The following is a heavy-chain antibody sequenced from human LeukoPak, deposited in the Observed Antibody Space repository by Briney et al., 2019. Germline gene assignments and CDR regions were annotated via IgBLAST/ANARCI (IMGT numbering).Heavy chain of an antibody. CDR3: AKDAQRGFDYSNSLEY. CDR1: GFTFSHFG. V-gene: IGHV3-33*06. J-gene: IGHJ4*02. D-gene: IGHD4-11*01. CDR2: IWSDGTNK. Sequence: GGSMRLSCAASGFTFSHFGFRWVRQAPGKGLEWVAVIWSDGTNKYYGDSVKGRFIIQRDDSQKTVYLQMNRLRAEDTAIYYCAKDAQRGFDYSNSLEYWGQGSLVTVSS.